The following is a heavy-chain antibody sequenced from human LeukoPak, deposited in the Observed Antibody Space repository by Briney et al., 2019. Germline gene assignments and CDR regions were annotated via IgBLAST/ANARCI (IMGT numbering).Heavy chain of an antibody. Sequence: PGGSLRLSCAASGFTLSSYWMSWVRQAPGKGLEWVANIKQDGSEKYYVDSVKGRFTISRDNAKNSLYLQMNSLRAEDTAVYYCARAYNYYGSGSYYFDYWGQGTLVTVSS. CDR1: GFTLSSYW. V-gene: IGHV3-7*01. D-gene: IGHD3-10*01. CDR3: ARAYNYYGSGSYYFDY. J-gene: IGHJ4*02. CDR2: IKQDGSEK.